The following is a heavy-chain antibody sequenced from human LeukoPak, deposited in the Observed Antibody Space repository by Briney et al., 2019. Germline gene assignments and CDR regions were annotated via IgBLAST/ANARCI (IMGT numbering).Heavy chain of an antibody. CDR3: ARHQWLESNWFDP. Sequence: GGSLRLSCAASGFTFSRYGMNWVRQAPGKGLEWVAVIWFDGSIKYYADSVKGRSTISRDNSKNTVYLEMNSLRAEDTALYYCARHQWLESNWFDPWGQGTLVTVSS. J-gene: IGHJ5*02. CDR2: IWFDGSIK. D-gene: IGHD6-19*01. CDR1: GFTFSRYG. V-gene: IGHV3-33*01.